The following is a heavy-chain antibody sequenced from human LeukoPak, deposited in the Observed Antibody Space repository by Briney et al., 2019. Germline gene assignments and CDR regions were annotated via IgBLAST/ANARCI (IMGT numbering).Heavy chain of an antibody. Sequence: ASETLSLTCTVSGDSSSNSTYYWSWIRQPPGKGLEWIGYIYYSGSTNYNPSLKSRVTISVDTSKNQFSLKLSSVTAADTAVYYCRGGTDAFDIWGQGTMVTVSS. D-gene: IGHD4-23*01. CDR3: RGGTDAFDI. J-gene: IGHJ3*02. V-gene: IGHV4-61*05. CDR2: IYYSGST. CDR1: GDSSSNSTYY.